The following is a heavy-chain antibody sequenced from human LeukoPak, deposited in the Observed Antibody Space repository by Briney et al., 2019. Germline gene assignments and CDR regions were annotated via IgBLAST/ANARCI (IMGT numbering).Heavy chain of an antibody. CDR1: GDSIRSGSFH. CDR2: IYITGST. D-gene: IGHD4-23*01. V-gene: IGHV4-61*02. Sequence: SETLSLTCSVSGDSIRSGSFHWNWIRQPAGKGLEWIGRIYITGSTDYNPSLKSRVTMSVDTSNNQFSLKLTSVTAADTAVYYCAKSWGYAANSLHIQHWGQSARVIVSA. J-gene: IGHJ1*01. CDR3: AKSWGYAANSLHIQH.